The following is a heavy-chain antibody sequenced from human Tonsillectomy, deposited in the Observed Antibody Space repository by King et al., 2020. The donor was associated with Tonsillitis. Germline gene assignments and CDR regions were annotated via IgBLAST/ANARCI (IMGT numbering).Heavy chain of an antibody. V-gene: IGHV3-48*03. CDR1: GFTFSSYE. D-gene: IGHD3-16*01. Sequence: QLVQSGGGLVQPGGSLRLSCVASGFTFSSYEMNWVRQAPGKGLEWVSYISGLGNTIYYADSLKGRFTISRDNGKNSLYLQMNSLRAEDTAVYYCARGGDDYVWGSYFEHWGQGTLVTVSS. J-gene: IGHJ4*02. CDR2: ISGLGNTI. CDR3: ARGGDDYVWGSYFEH.